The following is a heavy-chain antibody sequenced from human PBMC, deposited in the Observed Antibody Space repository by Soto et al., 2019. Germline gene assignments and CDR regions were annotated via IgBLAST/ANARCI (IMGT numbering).Heavy chain of an antibody. V-gene: IGHV3-49*03. Sequence: PGGSLRLSCIASGFTFGDYPMSWFRQAPGKGLEWVGFIRSKAYGGTTEYAASVKARFTISRDDSKSIAYLQMNSLKTEDTAVYYCGSQYCTNGVCYTGLIYWGQGTLVTVSS. CDR1: GFTFGDYP. D-gene: IGHD2-8*01. CDR2: IRSKAYGGTT. CDR3: GSQYCTNGVCYTGLIY. J-gene: IGHJ4*02.